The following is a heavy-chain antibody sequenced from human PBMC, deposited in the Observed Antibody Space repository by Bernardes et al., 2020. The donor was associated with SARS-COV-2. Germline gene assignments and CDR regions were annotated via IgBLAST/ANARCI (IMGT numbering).Heavy chain of an antibody. CDR1: GYTFTSYG. D-gene: IGHD3-10*01. Sequence: ASVKDPCKASGYTFTSYGISWVRQAPGQGLEWMGWISAYNGNTNYAQKLQGRVTMTTDTSTSTAYMELRSLRSDDTAVYYCARDPMVRGVIPLDYWGQGTLVTVSS. V-gene: IGHV1-18*01. CDR3: ARDPMVRGVIPLDY. J-gene: IGHJ4*02. CDR2: ISAYNGNT.